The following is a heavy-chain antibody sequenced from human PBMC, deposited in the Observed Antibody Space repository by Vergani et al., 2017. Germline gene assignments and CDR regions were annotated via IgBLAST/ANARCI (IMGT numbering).Heavy chain of an antibody. CDR1: GFTFKNFA. CDR3: AKDLFSLAAAGSDS. J-gene: IGHJ4*02. D-gene: IGHD6-13*01. Sequence: QVQLVESGGGVVQPGGSLRLSCAASGFTFKNFAVHWVRQAPGEGLEWVSFIRSDGSATYYLDSVKGRFTISRDDSKNALYLQMNSLRPEDTAVHYCAKDLFSLAAAGSDSWGQGTLVTVSS. CDR2: IRSDGSAT. V-gene: IGHV3-30*02.